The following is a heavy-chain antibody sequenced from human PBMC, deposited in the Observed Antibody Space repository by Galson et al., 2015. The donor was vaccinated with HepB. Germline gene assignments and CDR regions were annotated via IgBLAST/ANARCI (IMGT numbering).Heavy chain of an antibody. Sequence: SLRLSCAASGFTFSSYSMNWVRQAPGKGLEWVSYISSSSSTIYYADSVKGRFTISRDNAKNSLYLQMNSLRDEDTAVYYCARGGLGWYYDFWSGYYTGIGASGDYYYYYGMDVWGQGTTVTVSS. CDR1: GFTFSSYS. D-gene: IGHD3-3*01. CDR3: ARGGLGWYYDFWSGYYTGIGASGDYYYYYGMDV. CDR2: ISSSSSTI. V-gene: IGHV3-48*02. J-gene: IGHJ6*02.